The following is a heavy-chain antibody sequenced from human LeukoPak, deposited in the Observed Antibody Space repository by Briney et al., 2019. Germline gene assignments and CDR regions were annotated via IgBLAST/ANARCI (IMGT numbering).Heavy chain of an antibody. D-gene: IGHD6-19*01. J-gene: IGHJ4*02. CDR1: GFTFSSYS. V-gene: IGHV3-48*04. Sequence: GGSLRLSCAASGFTFSSYSMNWVRQAPGKGLEWVSYISSSSSTIYYADSVKGRFTISRDNAKNSLYLQMNSLRAEDTAVYYCARIRYSSGWLNYFDYWGQGTLVTVSS. CDR3: ARIRYSSGWLNYFDY. CDR2: ISSSSSTI.